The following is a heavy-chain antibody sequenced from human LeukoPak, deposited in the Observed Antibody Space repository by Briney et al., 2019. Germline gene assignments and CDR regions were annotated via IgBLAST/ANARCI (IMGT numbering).Heavy chain of an antibody. Sequence: GGSLRLSCAASGFTFSSYGMHWVRQARGRGLEGVAVISYDGSNKYYEDSVKGRLTISRDNSNNTLYLQMTSLRAEDTAVYYCARATPGGKYYYYYYMDVWGKGTTVTVSS. CDR2: ISYDGSNK. J-gene: IGHJ6*03. CDR1: GFTFSSYG. CDR3: ARATPGGKYYYYYYMDV. D-gene: IGHD4-23*01. V-gene: IGHV3-30*03.